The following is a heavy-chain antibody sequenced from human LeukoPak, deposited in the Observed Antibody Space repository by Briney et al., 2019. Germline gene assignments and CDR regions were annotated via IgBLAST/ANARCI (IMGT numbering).Heavy chain of an antibody. D-gene: IGHD3-10*01. CDR1: GGALISSNW. CDR2: IYYSGST. CDR3: ARVRDGSGSYCDY. V-gene: IGHV4-4*02. Sequence: SGTLSLTCTVSGGALISSNWWSWVRQPPGKGLEWIGEIYYSGSTNYNPPLKSRITISVDKSKNHFSLNLISVTAADTAVYYCARVRDGSGSYCDYWGQGTLVTVSS. J-gene: IGHJ4*02.